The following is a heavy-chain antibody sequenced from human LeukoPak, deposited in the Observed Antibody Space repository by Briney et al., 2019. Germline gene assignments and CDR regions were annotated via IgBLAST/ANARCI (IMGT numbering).Heavy chain of an antibody. D-gene: IGHD6-19*01. J-gene: IGHJ4*02. CDR3: ATNGPGIAVAGYVDY. CDR1: GFTFSGYA. Sequence: PGRSLRLSCAASGFTFSGYAMHWVRQAPGKGLEWVAVISYDGSNDYYADSVKGRFTISRDNSKNTLYLQMSSLRAEDTAVYYCATNGPGIAVAGYVDYWGQGTLVTVSS. CDR2: ISYDGSND. V-gene: IGHV3-30-3*01.